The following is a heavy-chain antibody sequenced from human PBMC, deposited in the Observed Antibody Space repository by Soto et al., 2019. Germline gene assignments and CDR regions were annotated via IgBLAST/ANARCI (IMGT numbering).Heavy chain of an antibody. CDR2: FSGTGGYT. D-gene: IGHD4-17*01. J-gene: IGHJ5*02. CDR1: GFTLSSYA. V-gene: IGHV3-23*01. CDR3: ARGQRALITYGPFDP. Sequence: PGGSLRLSCAASGFTLSSYAMSWVRQAPGKGLEWVSTFSGTGGYTYYADSVKGRFTISRDDSKNTLFLHMNSLRAADTAVYYWARGQRALITYGPFDPWGQGSLVTVSS.